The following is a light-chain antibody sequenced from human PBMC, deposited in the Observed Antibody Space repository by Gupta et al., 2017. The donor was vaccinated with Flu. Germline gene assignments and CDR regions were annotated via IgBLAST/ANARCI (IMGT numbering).Light chain of an antibody. CDR3: RQHNSYPLT. CDR1: QDIRND. Sequence: DTQMTQSPSSLSASVGDRVTITCRSSQDIRNDLGWYQQIPGKAPKRLIYLASNVERGVPSRFSGSGSGTEFTLTISSLQPEDSGTYYCRQHNSYPLTFGQGTKVEIK. J-gene: IGKJ1*01. V-gene: IGKV1-17*01. CDR2: LAS.